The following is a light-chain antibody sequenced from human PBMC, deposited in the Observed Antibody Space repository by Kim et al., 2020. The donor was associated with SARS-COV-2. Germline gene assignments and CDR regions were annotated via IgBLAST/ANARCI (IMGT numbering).Light chain of an antibody. V-gene: IGKV3D-15*01. CDR1: QSVSSY. CDR3: QQYNNWPPYT. Sequence: SAGERATLSCRASQSVSSYLAWYQQKPGQAPRLLIYDASNRATGIPARFSGSGSGTEFTLTISSLQSEDFAVYYCQQYNNWPPYTFGQGTKLEI. J-gene: IGKJ2*01. CDR2: DAS.